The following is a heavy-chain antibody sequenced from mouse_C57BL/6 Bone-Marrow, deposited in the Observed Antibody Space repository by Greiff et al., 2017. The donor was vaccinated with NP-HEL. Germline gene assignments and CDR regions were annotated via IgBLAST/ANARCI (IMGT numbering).Heavy chain of an antibody. CDR3: ARPTTVVEPCPY. D-gene: IGHD1-1*01. V-gene: IGHV1-81*01. CDR1: GYTFTSYG. Sequence: QVQLQQSGAELARPGASVKLSCKASGYTFTSYGISWVKQRTGQGLEWIGEIYTRSGNTYYNEKFKGKATLTADKSSSTAYMELRSLTSEDSAVYFCARPTTVVEPCPYWGQGTLVTVSA. CDR2: IYTRSGNT. J-gene: IGHJ3*01.